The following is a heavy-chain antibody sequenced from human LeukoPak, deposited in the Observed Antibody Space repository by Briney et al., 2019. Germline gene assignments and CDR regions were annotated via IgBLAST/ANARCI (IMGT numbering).Heavy chain of an antibody. CDR1: GFTFSSYG. V-gene: IGHV3-30*03. D-gene: IGHD6-13*01. CDR2: ISYDGSNK. CDR3: ARVPVASWIQLDS. J-gene: IGHJ4*02. Sequence: GPLRLSCAASGFTFSSYGMHWVRQAPGKGLEWVAVISYDGSNKYYADSVKGRFTISRDNSKNTLYLQMNSLRAEDTAVYYCARVPVASWIQLDSWGQGTLVTVSS.